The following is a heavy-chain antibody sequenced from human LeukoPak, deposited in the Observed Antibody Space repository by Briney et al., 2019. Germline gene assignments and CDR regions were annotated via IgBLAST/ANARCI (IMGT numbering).Heavy chain of an antibody. CDR3: ATLVVNWHYMNY. CDR1: GGSIRSSNYY. D-gene: IGHD2-15*01. CDR2: IYHNGRT. J-gene: IGHJ4*02. V-gene: IGHV4-39*07. Sequence: SSETLSLTCNVSGGSIRSSNYYWGWIRQPPGKGLEWIGNIYHNGRTYYNPSLKSRVTISVDTSKYQFSLSLIAVTAADTAVYYCATLVVNWHYMNYWGQGTLVTVSS.